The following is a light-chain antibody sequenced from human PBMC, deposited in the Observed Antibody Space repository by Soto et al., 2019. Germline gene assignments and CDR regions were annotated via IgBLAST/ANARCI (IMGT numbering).Light chain of an antibody. V-gene: IGKV3-15*01. Sequence: EIVMTQSPATLSVSPGERATLSCRASQSVSRNLAWYQQKPGQAPRLLISYASTRATGIPARFSGSGSGTEFPLTISSLQSEDFALYYCQQYNHWSSISFGGGTKVEVK. CDR3: QQYNHWSSIS. J-gene: IGKJ4*01. CDR1: QSVSRN. CDR2: YAS.